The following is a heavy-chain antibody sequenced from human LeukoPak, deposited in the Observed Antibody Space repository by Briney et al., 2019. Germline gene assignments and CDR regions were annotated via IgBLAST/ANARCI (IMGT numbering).Heavy chain of an antibody. CDR2: ILSDGSST. D-gene: IGHD2-2*01. CDR3: ARVRITRANWFDP. V-gene: IGHV3-74*01. J-gene: IGHJ5*02. Sequence: PGGSLRLSCAASGFTFSDYWMVWVRKAPRKGLVWVSRILSDGSSTSYADSVKGRFTISRDIAKNTLYLQMNSLRVEDTAVYYCARVRITRANWFDPWGQGTLVTVSS. CDR1: GFTFSDYW.